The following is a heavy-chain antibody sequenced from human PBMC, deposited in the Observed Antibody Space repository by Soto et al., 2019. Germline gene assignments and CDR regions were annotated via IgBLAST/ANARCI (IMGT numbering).Heavy chain of an antibody. CDR1: GFTFSSYA. D-gene: IGHD5-12*01. V-gene: IGHV3-23*01. Sequence: GGSLRLSCAASGFTFSSYAMSWVRQAPGKGLEWVSGISGSGGNTYYADSVKGRFTISRDNPKNALFLQMNSLRAEDTAVYYCAKDRAYNGYDFNRFDYWGQGTLVTVSS. J-gene: IGHJ4*02. CDR2: ISGSGGNT. CDR3: AKDRAYNGYDFNRFDY.